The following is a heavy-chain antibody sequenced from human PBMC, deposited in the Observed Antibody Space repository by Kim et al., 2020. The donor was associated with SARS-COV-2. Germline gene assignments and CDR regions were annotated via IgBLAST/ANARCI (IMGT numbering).Heavy chain of an antibody. CDR2: LNHDGSER. CDR1: GFSFSSYW. J-gene: IGHJ4*02. V-gene: IGHV3-7*01. CDR3: ARDLPRGYFDY. Sequence: GGSLRLSCATSGFSFSSYWMSWVRQTPGKGLEWVANLNHDGSERYYVDSVRGRFTVSRDNAKNSLFLQMNSLRAEDTAVYYCARDLPRGYFDYWGQGTPVTV.